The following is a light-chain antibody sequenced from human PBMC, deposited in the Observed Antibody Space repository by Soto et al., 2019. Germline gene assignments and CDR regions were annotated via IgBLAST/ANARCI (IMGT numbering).Light chain of an antibody. CDR1: QSVTSNY. Sequence: ILVTKSAIPLSLSPGERAPLSYGASQSVTSNYLAWYQQKPGQAPRLLIFGASIRVTGIPDRFIGSGSGTDFTLTISRLEPEDFAVYYCQHYVSPPITFGQGTRLEIK. CDR2: GAS. CDR3: QHYVSPPIT. V-gene: IGKV3-20*01. J-gene: IGKJ5*01.